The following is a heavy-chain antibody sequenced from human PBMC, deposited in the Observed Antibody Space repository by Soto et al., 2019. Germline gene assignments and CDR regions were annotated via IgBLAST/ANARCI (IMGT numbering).Heavy chain of an antibody. V-gene: IGHV3-30*18. CDR1: GFTFSSYG. J-gene: IGHJ3*02. CDR2: ISYDGSNK. Sequence: PGGSLRLSCAASGFTFSSYGMHWVRQAPGKGLEWVAVISYDGSNKYYADSVKGRFTISRDNSKNTLYLQMNSLRAEDTAVYYCAKGMTTVTTDAFDIWGQGTMVTVS. CDR3: AKGMTTVTTDAFDI. D-gene: IGHD4-17*01.